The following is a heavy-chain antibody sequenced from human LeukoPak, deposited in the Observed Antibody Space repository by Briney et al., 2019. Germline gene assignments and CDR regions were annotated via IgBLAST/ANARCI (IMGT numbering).Heavy chain of an antibody. D-gene: IGHD6-19*01. CDR3: ARDPRGAVAGTRNGMDV. J-gene: IGHJ6*02. Sequence: ASVKVSCKASGYTFTSYAMHRVRQAPGQRLEWMGRINAGNGNTKYSQKFQGRVTITRDTSASTAYMELSSLRSEDTAVHYCARDPRGAVAGTRNGMDVWGQGTTVTVSS. CDR1: GYTFTSYA. V-gene: IGHV1-3*01. CDR2: INAGNGNT.